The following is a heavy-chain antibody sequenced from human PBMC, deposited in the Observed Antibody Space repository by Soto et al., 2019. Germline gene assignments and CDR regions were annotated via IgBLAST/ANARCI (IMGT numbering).Heavy chain of an antibody. CDR3: ARTTWELVFRFDY. CDR2: ISGRGGTI. V-gene: IGHV3-11*01. J-gene: IGHJ4*02. CDR1: GFLFCDFY. D-gene: IGHD2-21*01. Sequence: PGGSLTRSCAAAGFLFCDFYITWIRRAPGRGLQCLSYISGRGGTIYDADSVKGRFTISRDNAKNSLDLQMDGLRGDDTGVYYCARTTWELVFRFDYWRQGALVPVPS.